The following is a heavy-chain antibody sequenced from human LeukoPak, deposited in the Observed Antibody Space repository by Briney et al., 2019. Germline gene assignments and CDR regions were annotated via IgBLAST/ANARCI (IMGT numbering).Heavy chain of an antibody. V-gene: IGHV5-10-1*01. CDR3: ARLRVDTAMVICYYYGMDV. Sequence: GESLKISCKGSGYSFTSYWISWVRRMPGKGLEWMGRIDPSDSYTNYSPSFQGHVTISADKSISTAYLQWSSLKASDTAMYYCARLRVDTAMVICYYYGMDVWGKGTTVTVSS. CDR2: IDPSDSYT. J-gene: IGHJ6*04. D-gene: IGHD5-18*01. CDR1: GYSFTSYW.